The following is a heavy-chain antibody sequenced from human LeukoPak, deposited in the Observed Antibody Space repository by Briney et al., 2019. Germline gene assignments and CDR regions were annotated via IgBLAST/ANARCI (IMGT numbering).Heavy chain of an antibody. J-gene: IGHJ3*02. CDR3: ARHTIFGVLINDAFDI. Sequence: SETLSLTCAVYGGSFSGYYWSWICQPPGKGLEWIGEINHSGSTNYNPSLKSQVTISVDTSKKQFSLKLSSVTAADTAVYYCARHTIFGVLINDAFDIWGQGTMVTVSS. D-gene: IGHD3-3*01. CDR1: GGSFSGYY. CDR2: INHSGST. V-gene: IGHV4-34*01.